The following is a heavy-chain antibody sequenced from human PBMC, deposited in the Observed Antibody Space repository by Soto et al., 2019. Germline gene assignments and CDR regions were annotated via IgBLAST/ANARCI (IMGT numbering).Heavy chain of an antibody. D-gene: IGHD2-8*01. CDR1: GGSISSGGYY. Sequence: TSETLSLTCTVSGGSISSGGYYWSWIRQHPGKGLEWIGYIYYSGSTYYNPSLKSRVTISVDTSKNQFSLKLSSVTAADTAVYYCARVVTVSTFFDYWGQGTLVTVSS. J-gene: IGHJ4*02. CDR2: IYYSGST. V-gene: IGHV4-31*03. CDR3: ARVVTVSTFFDY.